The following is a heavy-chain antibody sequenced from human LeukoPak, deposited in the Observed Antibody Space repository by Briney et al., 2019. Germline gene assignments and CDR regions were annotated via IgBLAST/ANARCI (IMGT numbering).Heavy chain of an antibody. J-gene: IGHJ4*02. CDR3: AKVRAPSGWFNSDY. CDR1: GFTFSNYV. D-gene: IGHD6-19*01. V-gene: IGHV3-23*01. Sequence: PGRSLRLSCAASGFTFSNYVMSWVRQAPGKGLEWVSGISGSGDSTYYADSVKGRFTISRGNSKNTLYLQMNSLRVEDTAAYYCAKVRAPSGWFNSDYWGQGTLVTVSS. CDR2: ISGSGDST.